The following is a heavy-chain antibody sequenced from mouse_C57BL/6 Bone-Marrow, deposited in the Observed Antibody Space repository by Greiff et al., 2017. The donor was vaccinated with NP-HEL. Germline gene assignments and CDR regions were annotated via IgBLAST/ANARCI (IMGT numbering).Heavy chain of an antibody. CDR1: GYTFTSYW. CDR2: IDPSDSYT. D-gene: IGHD2-5*01. CDR3: VRGYYSNTFAY. J-gene: IGHJ3*01. Sequence: QVQLQQPGAELVRPGTSVKLSCKASGYTFTSYWMHWVKQRPGQGLEWIGLIDPSDSYTNYNQKFKGKATLTVDTSSSTAYLQLSSLTSEDSAVYDCVRGYYSNTFAYWGQGTRVTVSA. V-gene: IGHV1-59*01.